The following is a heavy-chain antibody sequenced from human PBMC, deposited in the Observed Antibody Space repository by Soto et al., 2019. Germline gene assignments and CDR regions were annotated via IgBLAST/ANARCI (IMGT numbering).Heavy chain of an antibody. V-gene: IGHV4-30-4*01. CDR2: IYYSGST. CDR1: GGSISSGDYY. Sequence: SETLSLTCTVSGGSISSGDYYWSWIRQPPGKGLEWIGYIYYSGSTYYNPSLKSRVTISVDTSKNQFSLKLSSVTAADTAVYYCARDSAHRYNWFDPWGQGTLVTVSS. D-gene: IGHD6-13*01. J-gene: IGHJ5*02. CDR3: ARDSAHRYNWFDP.